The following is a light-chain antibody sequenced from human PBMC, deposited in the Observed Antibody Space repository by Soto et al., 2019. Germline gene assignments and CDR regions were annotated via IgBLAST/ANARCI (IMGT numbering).Light chain of an antibody. CDR1: QDVGSW. Sequence: DIRMTQSPSSMSASVGDRVTITCRASQDVGSWLAWYQQKPGKAPKLLIYGASSLQRGVPSRFSGSGFETDFTLPISALQPEDFATYYCQQANSFPRTVGQGTKVDVK. CDR2: GAS. J-gene: IGKJ1*01. V-gene: IGKV1-12*01. CDR3: QQANSFPRT.